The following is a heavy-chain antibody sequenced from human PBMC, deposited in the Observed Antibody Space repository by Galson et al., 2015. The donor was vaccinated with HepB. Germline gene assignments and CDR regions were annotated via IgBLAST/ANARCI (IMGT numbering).Heavy chain of an antibody. CDR3: AKDGARWVRYDFWSGYYDYYYYGMDV. CDR1: GFTFSSYG. J-gene: IGHJ6*02. CDR2: IWYDGSNK. V-gene: IGHV3-33*06. Sequence: SLRLSCAASGFTFSSYGMHWVRQAPGKGLEWVAVIWYDGSNKYYADSVKGRFTISRDNSKNALYLQMNSLRAEDTAVYYCAKDGARWVRYDFWSGYYDYYYYGMDVWGQGTPVTVSS. D-gene: IGHD3-3*01.